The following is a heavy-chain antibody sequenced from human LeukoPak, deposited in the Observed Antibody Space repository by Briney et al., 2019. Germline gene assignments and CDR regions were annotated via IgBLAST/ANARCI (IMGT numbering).Heavy chain of an antibody. J-gene: IGHJ5*02. CDR1: GYTFTSYA. V-gene: IGHV1-3*03. D-gene: IGHD3-16*02. Sequence: ASVKVSCKASGYTFTSYAMHWVRQAPGQRLEWMGWINARNGNTKYSQEFQGRVTITRDTSASTAYMELSSLRSEDMAVYYCARDREDNYVWGSYRFDPWGQGTLVTVSS. CDR3: ARDREDNYVWGSYRFDP. CDR2: INARNGNT.